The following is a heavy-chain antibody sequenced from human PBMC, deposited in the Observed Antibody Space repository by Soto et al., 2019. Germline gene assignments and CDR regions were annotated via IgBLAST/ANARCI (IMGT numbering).Heavy chain of an antibody. CDR1: GFTFSSYG. D-gene: IGHD4-17*01. CDR3: AKEPSGDYHYYYGMDV. CDR2: ISYDGSNK. J-gene: IGHJ6*02. V-gene: IGHV3-30*18. Sequence: GGTLRLSCAASGFTFSSYGMHWVRQAPGKGLEWVAVISYDGSNKYYANSVKGRFTISRDNSKNTLYLQMNSLRAEDTAVYYCAKEPSGDYHYYYGMDVWGQGTTVTVSS.